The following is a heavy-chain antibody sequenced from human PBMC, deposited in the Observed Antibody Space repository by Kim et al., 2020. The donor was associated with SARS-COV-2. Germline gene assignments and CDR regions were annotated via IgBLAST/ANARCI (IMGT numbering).Heavy chain of an antibody. D-gene: IGHD3-22*01. CDR1: GYTFTSYY. Sequence: ASVKVSCKASGYTFTSYYMHWVRQAPGQGLEWMGIINPSGGSTSYAQKFQGRVTMTRDTSTSTVYMELSSLRSEDTAVYYCARSGINYGDYEIYDSSGYLMAFDYWGQGTLVTVSS. CDR2: INPSGGST. J-gene: IGHJ4*02. CDR3: ARSGINYGDYEIYDSSGYLMAFDY. V-gene: IGHV1-46*01.